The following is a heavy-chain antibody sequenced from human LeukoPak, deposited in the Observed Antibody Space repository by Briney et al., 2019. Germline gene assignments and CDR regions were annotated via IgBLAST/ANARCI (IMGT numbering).Heavy chain of an antibody. CDR3: ARGRAAMVSAFDY. V-gene: IGHV4-59*01. Sequence: PSETLSLTCTVSGGSISSYYWSWIRQPPGKGLEWIGYIYYSGSTNYNPSLKSRVTISVDTSKNQFSLKLSSVTAADTAVYYCARGRAAMVSAFDYWGQGTLVTVSS. J-gene: IGHJ4*02. CDR2: IYYSGST. CDR1: GGSISSYY. D-gene: IGHD5-18*01.